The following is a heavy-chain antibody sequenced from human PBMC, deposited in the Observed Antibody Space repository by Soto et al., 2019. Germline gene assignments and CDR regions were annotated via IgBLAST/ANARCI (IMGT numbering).Heavy chain of an antibody. Sequence: ETLSLTCAVYGGSFSGYYWSWIRQPPGKGLEWIGEINHSGSTNHNPSLKSRVTISVDTSKNQFSLKLSSVTAADTAVYYCARLKDDILTGYFWFDPWGQGTLVTVSS. V-gene: IGHV4-34*01. CDR3: ARLKDDILTGYFWFDP. J-gene: IGHJ5*02. D-gene: IGHD3-9*01. CDR1: GGSFSGYY. CDR2: INHSGST.